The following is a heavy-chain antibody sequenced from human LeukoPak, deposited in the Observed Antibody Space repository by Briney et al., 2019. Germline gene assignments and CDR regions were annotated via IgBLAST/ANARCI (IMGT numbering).Heavy chain of an antibody. CDR3: ARDLVSGVDTGYMDV. CDR2: IIPIFGTA. Sequence: SVKVSCKASGGTFSSYAISWARQAPGQGLEWMGGIIPIFGTANYAQKFQGRVTITADESTSTAYMELSSLRSEDTAVYYCARDLVSGVDTGYMDVWGKGTTVTVSS. D-gene: IGHD5-18*01. V-gene: IGHV1-69*01. CDR1: GGTFSSYA. J-gene: IGHJ6*03.